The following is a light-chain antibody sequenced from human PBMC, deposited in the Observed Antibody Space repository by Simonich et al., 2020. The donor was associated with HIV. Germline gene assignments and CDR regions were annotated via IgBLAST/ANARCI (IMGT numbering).Light chain of an antibody. CDR2: LSS. Sequence: DIVMTQSPDSLAVSLGERATINCKSSQSVLYSSNNKNYLAWYQQKPGQPPNLLISLSSTRESGVPDRFSGSGSGTDFTLTISSLQAEDVAVYFCQQYYSTPPTFGQGTKVEIK. V-gene: IGKV4-1*01. J-gene: IGKJ1*01. CDR3: QQYYSTPPT. CDR1: QSVLYSSNNKNY.